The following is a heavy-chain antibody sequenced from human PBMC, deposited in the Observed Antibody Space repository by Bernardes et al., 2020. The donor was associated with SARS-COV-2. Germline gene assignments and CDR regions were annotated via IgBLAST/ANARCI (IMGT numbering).Heavy chain of an antibody. CDR3: TIRLVPVGTFDY. V-gene: IGHV3-73*01. Sequence: GGSLRLPCEASGFVFSDSAIHWVRQASGKGLEWVGRIRSKANSHATTSAASVQGRFTISRDDSKNTAYLQMNSLKTEDTAVYYCTIRLVPVGTFDYWGQGTLVTVSS. D-gene: IGHD6-13*01. J-gene: IGHJ4*02. CDR1: GFVFSDSA. CDR2: IRSKANSHAT.